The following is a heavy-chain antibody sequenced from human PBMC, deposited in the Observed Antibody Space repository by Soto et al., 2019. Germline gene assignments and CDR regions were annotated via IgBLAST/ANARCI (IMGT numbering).Heavy chain of an antibody. V-gene: IGHV4-59*01. CDR2: ISYSGNT. Sequence: SETLSLTCTVSGGSIISGYWSWIRQPPGKGLEWIGYISYSGNTNYNPSLKSRVTMSADTPKNQFSLRLSSVTTADTAVYYCAGLRGYAGSPIDYWGQGTTVTVSS. CDR3: AGLRGYAGSPIDY. D-gene: IGHD2-15*01. J-gene: IGHJ4*02. CDR1: GGSIISGY.